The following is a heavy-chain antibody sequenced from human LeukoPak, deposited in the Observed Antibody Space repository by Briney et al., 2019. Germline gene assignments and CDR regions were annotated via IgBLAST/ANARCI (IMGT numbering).Heavy chain of an antibody. J-gene: IGHJ4*02. V-gene: IGHV3-30*02. CDR2: IRYDGSNK. Sequence: GGSLKLSCAASGFTFSSYGMHWVRQAPGKGLEWVAFIRYDGSNKYYADSVKGRFTISRDNSKNTLYLQMNSLRAEDTAVYYCAKGRRVRGAPAGFDYWGQGTLVTVSS. D-gene: IGHD3-10*01. CDR3: AKGRRVRGAPAGFDY. CDR1: GFTFSSYG.